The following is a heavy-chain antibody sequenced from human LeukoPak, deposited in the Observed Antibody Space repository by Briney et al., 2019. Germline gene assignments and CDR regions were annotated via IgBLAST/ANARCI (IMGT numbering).Heavy chain of an antibody. CDR1: GFTFSSYE. Sequence: GGSLRLSCVASGFTFSSYEMNWVRQAPGKGLEWVSYISSSGSTIYYAESVKGRFTISRDNAKNSLYLQMNSLRAEDTAVYYCARDNYDSSGYYFDWGQGTLVTVSS. V-gene: IGHV3-48*03. D-gene: IGHD3-22*01. J-gene: IGHJ4*02. CDR2: ISSSGSTI. CDR3: ARDNYDSSGYYFD.